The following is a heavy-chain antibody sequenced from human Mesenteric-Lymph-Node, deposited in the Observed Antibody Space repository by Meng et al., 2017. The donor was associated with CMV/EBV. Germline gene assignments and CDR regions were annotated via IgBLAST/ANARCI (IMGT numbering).Heavy chain of an antibody. Sequence: LSCVASGFTFTNAWMNWVHQTPGKSLEWVGRIKSKIDGGTIDCAAPVKGRFTISRDDSTNTVYLQMNSLKTEDTAVYYCSKSYGDSHWGQGTLVTVSS. CDR3: SKSYGDSH. V-gene: IGHV3-15*01. D-gene: IGHD4-17*01. CDR1: GFTFTNAW. J-gene: IGHJ4*02. CDR2: IKSKIDGGTI.